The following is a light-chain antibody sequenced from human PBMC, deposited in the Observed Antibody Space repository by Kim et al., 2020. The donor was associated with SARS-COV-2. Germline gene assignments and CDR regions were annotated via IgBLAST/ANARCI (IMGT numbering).Light chain of an antibody. Sequence: SLSGATAPLACMASRSVSSYLPCFQQNPGQPPRPPIFVASDRATGTPDRFSGIGSGTDFTLTIRSLGPEHFAVYSGQQRRNWVTFGGGTKVDIK. J-gene: IGKJ4*01. CDR3: QQRRNWVT. CDR2: VAS. CDR1: RSVSSY. V-gene: IGKV3-11*01.